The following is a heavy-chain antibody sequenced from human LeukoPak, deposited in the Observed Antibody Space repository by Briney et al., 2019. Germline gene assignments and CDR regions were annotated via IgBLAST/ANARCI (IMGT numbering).Heavy chain of an antibody. CDR2: IYSGGST. V-gene: IGHV3-66*01. D-gene: IGHD5-12*01. CDR1: EFSVGSNY. CDR3: AKDLNPRMVATGGIDY. J-gene: IGHJ4*02. Sequence: GGSLRLSCAASEFSVGSNYMTWVRQAPGKGLEWVSLIYSGGSTYYADSVKGRFTISRDNSKNTLYLQMNSLRAEDTAVYYCAKDLNPRMVATGGIDYWGQGTLVTVSS.